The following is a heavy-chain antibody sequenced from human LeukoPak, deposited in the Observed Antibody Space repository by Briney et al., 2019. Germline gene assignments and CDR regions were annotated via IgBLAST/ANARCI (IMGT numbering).Heavy chain of an antibody. J-gene: IGHJ4*02. CDR1: GFTFDDYA. CDR3: AKGIGMRGLPID. D-gene: IGHD1-26*01. V-gene: IGHV3-9*01. Sequence: PGGSLRLSCAASGFTFDDYAMHWVRQAPGKGLEWVSGISWNSGSIGYADSVKGRFTISRDNAKNSLYLQMNSLRAEDTALYYCAKGIGMRGLPIDWGQGTLVTVSS. CDR2: ISWNSGSI.